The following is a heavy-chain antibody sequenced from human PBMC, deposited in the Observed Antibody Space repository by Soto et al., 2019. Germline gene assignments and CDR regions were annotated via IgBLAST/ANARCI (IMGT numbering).Heavy chain of an antibody. Sequence: QVQLVQSGPEVKKPGASVKVSCKTSGYTFTSFGISWVRQAPGQGLEWMGWITTDKGKTNYAQKSQGRVTMTTDTSTSTAYMELRSLRSDDTAVYYCATRSPAFDYWGQGTLVTVSS. CDR2: ITTDKGKT. CDR3: ATRSPAFDY. V-gene: IGHV1-18*01. CDR1: GYTFTSFG. J-gene: IGHJ4*02.